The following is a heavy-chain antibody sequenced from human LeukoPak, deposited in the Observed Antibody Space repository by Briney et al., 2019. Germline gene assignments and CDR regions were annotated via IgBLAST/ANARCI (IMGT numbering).Heavy chain of an antibody. CDR3: ALWIIPLEDAFDI. Sequence: ASVKVSCKTSGYTFTSHGINWVRQAPGQGLEWMGWINPNSGGTNYAQKFQGRVTMTRDTSISTAYMELSRLRSDDTAVYYCALWIIPLEDAFDIWGQGTMVTASS. CDR1: GYTFTSHG. CDR2: INPNSGGT. V-gene: IGHV1-2*02. D-gene: IGHD1-1*01. J-gene: IGHJ3*02.